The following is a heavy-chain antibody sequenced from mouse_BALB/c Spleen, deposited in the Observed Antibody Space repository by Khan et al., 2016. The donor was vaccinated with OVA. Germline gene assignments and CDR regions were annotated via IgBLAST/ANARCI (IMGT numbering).Heavy chain of an antibody. CDR2: ISYSGST. V-gene: IGHV3-2*02. J-gene: IGHJ2*01. Sequence: EVQLVESGPGLVKPSQSLSLTCTVTGYSITSDYAWNWIRQFPGNKLEWMGYISYSGSTSYNPSIKSRISITRHPSKNQFFLQLNSVTTEDTATYYCARWGNSYFDYWGQGTTLTVSS. CDR3: ARWGNSYFDY. CDR1: GYSITSDYA.